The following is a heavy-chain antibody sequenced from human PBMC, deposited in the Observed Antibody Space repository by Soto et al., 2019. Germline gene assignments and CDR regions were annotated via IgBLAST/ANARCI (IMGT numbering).Heavy chain of an antibody. CDR1: GFSVSSNY. J-gene: IGHJ6*01. D-gene: IGHD5-18*01. Sequence: GGSLRLSCAASGFSVSSNYMSWVRQAPGKGLEWVSVIYSGGNTHYADSVKGRFTISRDNSKNTLYLQMNSLRAEDTAVYYCARDSTWIPYYHYGIEVWGQGTTVTVSS. CDR2: IYSGGNT. CDR3: ARDSTWIPYYHYGIEV. V-gene: IGHV3-53*01.